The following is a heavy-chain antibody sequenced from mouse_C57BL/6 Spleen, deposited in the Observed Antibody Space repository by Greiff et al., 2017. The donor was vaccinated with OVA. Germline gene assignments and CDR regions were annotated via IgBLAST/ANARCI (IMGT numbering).Heavy chain of an antibody. J-gene: IGHJ4*01. D-gene: IGHD1-1*01. V-gene: IGHV5-17*01. CDR3: ARNYGSSYAYAMDY. Sequence: EVKLVESGGGLVKPGGSLKLSCAASGFTFSDYGMHWVRQAPEKGLEWVAYISSGSSTIYYADTVKGRFTISRDNAKNTLFLQMTSLRSEDTAMYYGARNYGSSYAYAMDYWGQGTSVTVSS. CDR1: GFTFSDYG. CDR2: ISSGSSTI.